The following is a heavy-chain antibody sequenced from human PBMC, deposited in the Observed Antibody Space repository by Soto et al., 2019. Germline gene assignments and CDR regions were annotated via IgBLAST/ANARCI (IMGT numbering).Heavy chain of an antibody. CDR3: ARVLLTYYYGSGSSHGMDV. J-gene: IGHJ6*02. D-gene: IGHD3-10*01. Sequence: GASVKVSCKASGYTFTSYAMHWVRQAPGQRLEWMGWINAGNGNTKYSQKFQGRVTITRDTSASTAYMELSSLRSEDTAVYYCARVLLTYYYGSGSSHGMDVWGQGTTVTVSS. CDR1: GYTFTSYA. CDR2: INAGNGNT. V-gene: IGHV1-3*01.